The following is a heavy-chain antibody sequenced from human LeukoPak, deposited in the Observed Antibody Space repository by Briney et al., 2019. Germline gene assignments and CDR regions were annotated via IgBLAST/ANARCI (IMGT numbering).Heavy chain of an antibody. J-gene: IGHJ5*02. D-gene: IGHD6-19*01. Sequence: SQTLSLTCTVSGGSISSGRYYWSWIRQPAGKGLEWIGRIYTSGSTNYSPSLKSRVTISVDTSKNQFSLKLSSVTAADTAVYYCARDAAVAGTSGWFDPWGQGTLVTVSS. CDR1: GGSISSGRYY. CDR3: ARDAAVAGTSGWFDP. CDR2: IYTSGST. V-gene: IGHV4-61*02.